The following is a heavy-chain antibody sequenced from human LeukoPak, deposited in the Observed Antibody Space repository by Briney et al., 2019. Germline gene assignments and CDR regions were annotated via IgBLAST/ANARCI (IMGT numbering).Heavy chain of an antibody. CDR3: ARYRNEALFAFDI. CDR2: IYYSGST. V-gene: IGHV4-59*01. J-gene: IGHJ3*02. Sequence: SETLSLTCSVSGDSLSNYYWSWVRQPPGKGLEWIGYIYYSGSTNYSPSLTGRVSISVDTSKNQFSLKLSSVTAADTAVYYCARYRNEALFAFDIWGQGTMVTVSS. D-gene: IGHD1-14*01. CDR1: GDSLSNYY.